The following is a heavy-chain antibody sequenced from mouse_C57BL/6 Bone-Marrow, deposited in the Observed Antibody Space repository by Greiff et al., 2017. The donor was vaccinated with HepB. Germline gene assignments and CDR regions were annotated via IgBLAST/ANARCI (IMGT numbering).Heavy chain of an antibody. CDR1: GYTFTSYW. Sequence: VQLQQSGTVLARPGASVKMSCKTSGYTFTSYWMHWVHQRPGQGLEWIGAIYPGNSDTSYNQKFKGKAKLTAVTSASTAYMELSSLTNEDSAVYYCTRDYYGSSPHWYFDVWGTGTTVTVSS. CDR3: TRDYYGSSPHWYFDV. V-gene: IGHV1-5*01. D-gene: IGHD1-1*01. CDR2: IYPGNSDT. J-gene: IGHJ1*03.